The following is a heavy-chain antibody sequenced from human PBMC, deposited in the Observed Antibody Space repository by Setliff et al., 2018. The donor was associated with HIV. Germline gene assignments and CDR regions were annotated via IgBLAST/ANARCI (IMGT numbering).Heavy chain of an antibody. Sequence: ETLSLTCTVSGGSVSSGSYYWSWIRQPPGKGLEWIGRIYSGGNTDYNPSLRSRVTMSVDMSKNTLYLQMNSLRAEDTAVYYCAMSPYSSGLFDYWGQGTLVTVSS. J-gene: IGHJ4*02. CDR2: IYSGGNT. D-gene: IGHD6-19*01. V-gene: IGHV4-61*01. CDR1: GGSVSSGSYY. CDR3: AMSPYSSGLFDY.